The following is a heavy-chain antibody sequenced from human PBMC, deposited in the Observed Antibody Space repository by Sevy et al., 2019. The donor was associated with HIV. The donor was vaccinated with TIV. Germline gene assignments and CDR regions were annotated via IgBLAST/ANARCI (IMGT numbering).Heavy chain of an antibody. J-gene: IGHJ3*02. CDR1: GFTFSNAW. V-gene: IGHV3-15*01. CDR3: TNLGYCRVGSCYSSAFDI. D-gene: IGHD2-15*01. Sequence: GGSLRLSCAASGFTFSNAWMSWVRQAPGKGLEWVGRIKSKTDGGTTDYAAPVKGRFTISRDDSKNTLYLQMNSMKTEGTAVYYCTNLGYCRVGSCYSSAFDIWGQGTMVTVSS. CDR2: IKSKTDGGTT.